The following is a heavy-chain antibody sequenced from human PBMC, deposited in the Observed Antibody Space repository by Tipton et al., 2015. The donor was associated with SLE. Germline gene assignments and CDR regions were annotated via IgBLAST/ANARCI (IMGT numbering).Heavy chain of an antibody. V-gene: IGHV6-1*01. D-gene: IGHD3-16*01. CDR1: GDNVSSSYAA. CDR2: TYFRSEWYI. Sequence: GLVKPSQSLSLTCAISGDNVSSSYAAWNWIRQSPSRGLEWLGRTYFRSEWYIEYGESVKGRLTINPDTSKNQLSLKLTSVTAEDTAVYYCARDMGGPFDNWGQGNLVTVSS. J-gene: IGHJ4*02. CDR3: ARDMGGPFDN.